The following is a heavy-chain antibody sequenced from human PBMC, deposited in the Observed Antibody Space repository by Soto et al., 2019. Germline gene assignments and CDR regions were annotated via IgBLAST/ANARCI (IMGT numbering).Heavy chain of an antibody. V-gene: IGHV1-2*02. CDR2: INPNSGGT. D-gene: IGHD1-1*01. CDR3: AREPATAKPEGVDF. J-gene: IGHJ4*02. CDR1: GYTFSDYY. Sequence: GGPVKVSCKASGYTFSDYYIHWARQAPGQGLEWMGWINPNSGGTKYAPKFQGGVTMTRDTSITTAYMELSRLRSGDTAVYYCAREPATAKPEGVDFWGQGTLVTVSS.